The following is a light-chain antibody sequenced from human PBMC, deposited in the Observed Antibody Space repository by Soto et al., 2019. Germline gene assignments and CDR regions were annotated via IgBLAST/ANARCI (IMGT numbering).Light chain of an antibody. CDR3: CSHGSTYYVV. CDR2: DVN. CDR1: SSDVGDYDY. Sequence: QSALTQPRSVSGSPGQSVTISCTGSSSDVGDYDYVSWYQHYPGKAPKLMIYDVNKRPSGVPDRFSGSKSGNTASLTISGLQAEDEADYYCCSHGSTYYVVFGGGTKLTVL. V-gene: IGLV2-11*01. J-gene: IGLJ2*01.